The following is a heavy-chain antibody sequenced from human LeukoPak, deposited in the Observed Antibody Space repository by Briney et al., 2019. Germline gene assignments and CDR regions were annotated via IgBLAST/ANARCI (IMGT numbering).Heavy chain of an antibody. CDR2: IYYSGST. Sequence: SETLSLTCTVSGGSISSYYWSWIRQPPGKGLEWIGYIYYSGSTNYNPSLKSRVTISVDTSKNQFSLKLSSVTAADTAVYYCARAWDSSGLYYYGMDVWGQGTTVTVSS. CDR1: GGSISSYY. J-gene: IGHJ6*02. CDR3: ARAWDSSGLYYYGMDV. D-gene: IGHD6-19*01. V-gene: IGHV4-59*08.